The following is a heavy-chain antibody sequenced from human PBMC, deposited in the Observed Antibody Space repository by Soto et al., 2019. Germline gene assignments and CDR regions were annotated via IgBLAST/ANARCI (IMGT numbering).Heavy chain of an antibody. D-gene: IGHD5-18*01. CDR3: ARDLGPKRGDGYFGDYYYYGMDV. CDR1: GFTFSSYS. J-gene: IGHJ6*02. CDR2: ISSSSSYI. Sequence: GGSLRLSCAASGFTFSSYSMNWVRQAPGKGLEWVSSISSSSSYIYYADSVKGRFTISRDNAKNSLYLQMNSLRAEDTAVYYCARDLGPKRGDGYFGDYYYYGMDVWGQGTTVTVSS. V-gene: IGHV3-21*01.